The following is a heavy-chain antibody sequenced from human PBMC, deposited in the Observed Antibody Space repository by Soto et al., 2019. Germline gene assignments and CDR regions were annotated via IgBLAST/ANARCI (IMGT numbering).Heavy chain of an antibody. Sequence: AGESLKISCKGSGYRSTSYWIGWVRQMPGKGLEWMGIIYPGDSDTTYSPSFQGQVTISADKTINTAYLQWSSLKASDTAMYFCARRISVRESAFDIWGQGTMVTVSS. V-gene: IGHV5-51*01. CDR3: ARRISVRESAFDI. CDR2: IYPGDSDT. J-gene: IGHJ3*02. D-gene: IGHD6-25*01. CDR1: GYRSTSYW.